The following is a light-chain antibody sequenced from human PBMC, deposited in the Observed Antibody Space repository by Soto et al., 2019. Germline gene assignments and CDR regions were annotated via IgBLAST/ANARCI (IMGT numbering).Light chain of an antibody. CDR2: DAS. CDR3: QQYSTYASSLT. V-gene: IGKV1-5*01. Sequence: DFQLTQPPSTLSASSGERVTITCRASQNINKWLAWYQQKPGKAPKILIYDASNLGSGVPSRFRGSGSGTEFTLTISSLQSDDFATYYCQQYSTYASSLTFGQGTRLEIK. CDR1: QNINKW. J-gene: IGKJ5*01.